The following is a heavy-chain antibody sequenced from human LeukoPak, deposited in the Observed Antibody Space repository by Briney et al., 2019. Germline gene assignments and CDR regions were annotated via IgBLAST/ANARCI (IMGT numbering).Heavy chain of an antibody. CDR2: IKQDGSEK. CDR1: GFTFSSYW. J-gene: IGHJ4*02. V-gene: IGHV3-7*01. Sequence: PGGSLRLSCAASGFTFSSYWMSWVRQAPGKGLEWVANIKQDGSEKYYVDSVKGRFTISRDNAKNSLYLQMNSLRAEDTAVYYCAIMHPYYDGSGYWVQWGQGTLVTVSS. D-gene: IGHD3-22*01. CDR3: AIMHPYYDGSGYWVQ.